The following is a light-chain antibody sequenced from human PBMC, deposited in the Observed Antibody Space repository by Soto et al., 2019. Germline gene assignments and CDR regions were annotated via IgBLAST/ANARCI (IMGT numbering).Light chain of an antibody. V-gene: IGLV2-11*01. CDR3: CSYADSFYV. J-gene: IGLJ1*01. CDR2: DVS. CDR1: NSDAGGYNF. Sequence: QSALTQPRSVSGSPGQSVTISCTGTNSDAGGYNFVSWYQQYPGKVPKLMIYDVSKRSSGVPDRFSGSKSGNTASLTISGLQAEDEADYYCCSYADSFYVFGSGTKLTVL.